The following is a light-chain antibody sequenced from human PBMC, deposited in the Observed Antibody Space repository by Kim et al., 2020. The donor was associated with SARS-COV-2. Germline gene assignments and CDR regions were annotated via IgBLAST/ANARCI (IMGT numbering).Light chain of an antibody. Sequence: DIQMTQSPSTLSASVGDRVTITCRASQTVSKYLAWYQQKPGKAPNLLIYKASSLESGVPSRFSGSGSGTEFTLTISSLQPDDFASYYCQQYNSYITFGQGTRLEIK. V-gene: IGKV1-5*03. CDR2: KAS. CDR1: QTVSKY. CDR3: QQYNSYIT. J-gene: IGKJ5*01.